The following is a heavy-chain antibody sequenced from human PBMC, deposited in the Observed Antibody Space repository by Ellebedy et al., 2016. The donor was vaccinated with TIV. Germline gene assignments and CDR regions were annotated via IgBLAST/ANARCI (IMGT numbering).Heavy chain of an antibody. Sequence: GESLKISXAASGFTFSSYGMHWVRQAPGKGLEWVAVISYDGSSKYYADSVKGRFTISRDNSKNTLYLQMNSLRAEDTAVYYCAKVGIVVVPAAILGWFDPWGQGTLVTVSS. CDR3: AKVGIVVVPAAILGWFDP. D-gene: IGHD2-2*02. CDR2: ISYDGSSK. J-gene: IGHJ5*02. V-gene: IGHV3-33*05. CDR1: GFTFSSYG.